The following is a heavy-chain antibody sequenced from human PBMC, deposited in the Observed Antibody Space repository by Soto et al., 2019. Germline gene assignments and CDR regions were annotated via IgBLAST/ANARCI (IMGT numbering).Heavy chain of an antibody. J-gene: IGHJ4*02. Sequence: SETLSLTCAVSGDSVSSSFWWTWVRQPPGKGLEWIGEIYHTETTNYAPSLKSRVTISLDKSMNQFSLRFNSVTPADPAVYYCARYDFGTFDNWGQGIRVTVSS. CDR3: ARYDFGTFDN. CDR1: GDSVSSSFW. V-gene: IGHV4-4*02. CDR2: IYHTETT. D-gene: IGHD4-17*01.